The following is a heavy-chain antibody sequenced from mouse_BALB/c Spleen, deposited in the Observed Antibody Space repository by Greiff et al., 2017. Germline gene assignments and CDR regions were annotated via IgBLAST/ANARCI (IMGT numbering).Heavy chain of an antibody. CDR2: INPDSSTI. D-gene: IGHD2-14*01. CDR3: ARREYYRYPYAMDY. Sequence: EVKVEESGGGLVQPGGSLKLSCAASGFDFSRYWMSWVRQAPGKGLEWIGEINPDSSTINYTPSLKDKFIISRDNAKNTLYLQMSKVRSEDTALYYCARREYYRYPYAMDYWGQGTSVTVSS. J-gene: IGHJ4*01. V-gene: IGHV4-1*02. CDR1: GFDFSRYW.